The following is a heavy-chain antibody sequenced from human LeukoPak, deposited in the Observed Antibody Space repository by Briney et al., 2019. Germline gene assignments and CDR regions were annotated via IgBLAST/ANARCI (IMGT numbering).Heavy chain of an antibody. J-gene: IGHJ4*02. Sequence: GASVKVSCKASGYTFTDYGISWVRQAPGQGLEWMGWISAYNGNTYFAQKFQGRVTMTTDTSTTTAYMELSSLRSEDTAVYYCARDGRESGSSSGEVFGYWGQGTLVIVSS. V-gene: IGHV1-18*01. CDR2: ISAYNGNT. D-gene: IGHD6-6*01. CDR1: GYTFTDYG. CDR3: ARDGRESGSSSGEVFGY.